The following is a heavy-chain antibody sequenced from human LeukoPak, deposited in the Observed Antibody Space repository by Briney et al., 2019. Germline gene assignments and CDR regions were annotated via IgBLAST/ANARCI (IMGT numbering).Heavy chain of an antibody. CDR2: ISSSSSYI. J-gene: IGHJ6*03. CDR1: GFTFDDYG. D-gene: IGHD2-2*01. Sequence: PGGSLRLSCAASGFTFDDYGMSWVRQAPGKGLEWVSSISSSSSYIYYADSVKGRFTISRDNAKNSLYLQMNSLRAEDTAVYYCAQTDIVVVPAAMQDYCYYYYMDVWGKGTTVTVSS. V-gene: IGHV3-21*01. CDR3: AQTDIVVVPAAMQDYCYYYYMDV.